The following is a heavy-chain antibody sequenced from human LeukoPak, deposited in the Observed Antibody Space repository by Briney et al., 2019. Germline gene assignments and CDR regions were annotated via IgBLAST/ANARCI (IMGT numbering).Heavy chain of an antibody. Sequence: GGSLRLSCAASGFTVSSNYMSWVRQAPGKGLEWVSVIYSGGSTYYADSVKGRFTISRDNSKNTLYLQMNSLRAEDTAVYYCARDPSLIVGATTWGQGTLVTVSS. CDR2: IYSGGST. J-gene: IGHJ4*02. D-gene: IGHD1-26*01. V-gene: IGHV3-66*01. CDR3: ARDPSLIVGATT. CDR1: GFTVSSNY.